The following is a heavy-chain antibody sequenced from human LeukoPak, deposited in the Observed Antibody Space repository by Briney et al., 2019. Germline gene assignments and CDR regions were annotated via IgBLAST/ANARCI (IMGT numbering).Heavy chain of an antibody. CDR2: ISGSGGST. Sequence: PGGSLRLSCAASGFTFSSYAMSWVRQAPGKGLEWVSDISGSGGSTYYADSVKGRFTISRDNSKNTLYLQMNSLRAEDTAVYYCAKDPPARVDTTGTEKPYWGQGTLVTVSS. V-gene: IGHV3-23*01. CDR3: AKDPPARVDTTGTEKPY. D-gene: IGHD1-14*01. CDR1: GFTFSSYA. J-gene: IGHJ4*02.